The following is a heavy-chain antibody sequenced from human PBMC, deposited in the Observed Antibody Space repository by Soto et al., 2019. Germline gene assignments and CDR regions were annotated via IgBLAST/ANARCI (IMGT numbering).Heavy chain of an antibody. Sequence: SETLSLTCTGSGGSISGYYWSWSRQPPGKGLEWIGYIYYSGSTNYNPSLKSRVTISIDTSKNQFSLKLSSVTAADTAVYYCARTYYDFWSGYWRWFDPWGQGTLVTVS. J-gene: IGHJ5*02. CDR1: GGSISGYY. D-gene: IGHD3-3*01. CDR3: ARTYYDFWSGYWRWFDP. V-gene: IGHV4-59*01. CDR2: IYYSGST.